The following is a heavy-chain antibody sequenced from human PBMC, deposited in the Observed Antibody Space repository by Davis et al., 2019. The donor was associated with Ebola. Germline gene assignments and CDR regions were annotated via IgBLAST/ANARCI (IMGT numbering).Heavy chain of an antibody. CDR3: ARAAARPYYYYGMDV. CDR2: IYHSGST. V-gene: IGHV4-4*02. D-gene: IGHD6-6*01. CDR1: GDSISSSNW. J-gene: IGHJ6*02. Sequence: MPSETLSLTCAVSGDSISSSNWWSWVRQPPGKGLEWIGEIYHSGSTNYNPSLKSRVTISVDKSKNQFSLKLSSVTAADTAVYYCARAAARPYYYYGMDVWGQGTTVTVSS.